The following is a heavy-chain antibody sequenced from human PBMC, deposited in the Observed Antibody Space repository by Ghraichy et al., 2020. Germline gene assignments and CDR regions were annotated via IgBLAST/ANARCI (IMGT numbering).Heavy chain of an antibody. V-gene: IGHV3-33*01. CDR3: ARDGRQLVRNWFDP. D-gene: IGHD6-13*01. CDR2: IWNDGSNK. Sequence: GESLNISCAASGFTFSSYGMHWVRQAPGKGLEWVAVIWNDGSNKYYADSVKGRFTISRDNSKNTLYLQMNSLRAEDTAVYYCARDGRQLVRNWFDPWGQGTLVTVSS. CDR1: GFTFSSYG. J-gene: IGHJ5*02.